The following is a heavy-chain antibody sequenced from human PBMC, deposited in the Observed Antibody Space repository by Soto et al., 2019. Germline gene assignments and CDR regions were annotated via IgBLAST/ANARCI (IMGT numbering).Heavy chain of an antibody. J-gene: IGHJ4*02. CDR1: RFTFSSFA. CDR2: ISGNGGST. CDR3: AKENLGAPYFDS. D-gene: IGHD1-26*01. Sequence: EVQLLESGGGLLQPGGSLGLSCAASRFTFSSFAMSWVRQAPGKGLEWVSAISGNGGSTYYAHSVKGRFTISRDNSKNTLFLQMNSLRADDTAIYYCAKENLGAPYFDSWGRGTLVSVSS. V-gene: IGHV3-23*01.